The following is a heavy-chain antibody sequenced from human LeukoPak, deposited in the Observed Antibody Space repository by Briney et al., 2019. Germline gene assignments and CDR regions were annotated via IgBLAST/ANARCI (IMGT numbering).Heavy chain of an antibody. CDR1: GFTFSSYG. CDR2: ISGSGGST. V-gene: IGHV3-23*01. J-gene: IGHJ4*02. D-gene: IGHD3-22*01. CDR3: AKSTYYYDSSGYYYVY. Sequence: GGSLRLSCAASGFTFSSYGMSWVRQAPGKGLEWVSAISGSGGSTYYADSVKGRFTISRDNSKNTLYLQMNSLRAEDTAVYYCAKSTYYYDSSGYYYVYWGQGTLVTVSS.